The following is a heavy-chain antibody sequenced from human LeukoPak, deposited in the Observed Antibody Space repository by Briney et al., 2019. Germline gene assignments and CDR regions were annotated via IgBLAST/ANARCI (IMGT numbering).Heavy chain of an antibody. CDR2: IYHSGST. D-gene: IGHD3-10*01. V-gene: IGHV4-4*02. CDR1: GGSISSSNW. CDR3: AAKGYYGSGSYHG. J-gene: IGHJ4*02. Sequence: SGTLSLTCAVSGGSISSSNWWSWVRQPPGKGLEWIGEIYHSGSTNYNPSLKSRVTISVDKSKNHFSLKLSSVTAADTAVYYCAAKGYYGSGSYHGWGQGTLVTVSS.